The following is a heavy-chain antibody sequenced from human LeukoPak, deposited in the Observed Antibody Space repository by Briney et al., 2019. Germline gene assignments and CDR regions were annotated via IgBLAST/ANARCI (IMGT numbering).Heavy chain of an antibody. CDR1: GFTFSSYS. CDR2: ISGGGDK. D-gene: IGHD3-10*01. Sequence: GGSLRLSCAASGFTFSSYSMNWVRQAPGKGLEWVSLISGGGDKHYADSVKGRFTISRDNSKNTVYLQMDSLRAEDTAVYYCASEVWFGEPHWGQGTLVTVSS. J-gene: IGHJ4*02. V-gene: IGHV3-66*01. CDR3: ASEVWFGEPH.